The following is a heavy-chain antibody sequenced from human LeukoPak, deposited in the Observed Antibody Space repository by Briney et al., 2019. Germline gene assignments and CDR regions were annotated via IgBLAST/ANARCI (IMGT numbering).Heavy chain of an antibody. Sequence: ETLSLTCTVSGGSISSYYWSWVRQAPGKGLEWVSAISGSGGSTYYADSVKGRFTISRDNSKNTLYLQMNSLRAEDTAVYYCAKVTTVRESYYYDSSGYYGGFDYWGQGTLVTVSS. J-gene: IGHJ4*02. CDR2: ISGSGGST. V-gene: IGHV3-23*01. CDR3: AKVTTVRESYYYDSSGYYGGFDY. D-gene: IGHD3-22*01. CDR1: GGSISSYY.